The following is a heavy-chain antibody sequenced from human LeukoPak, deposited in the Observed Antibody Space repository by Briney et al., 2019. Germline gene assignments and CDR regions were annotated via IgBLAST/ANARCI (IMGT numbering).Heavy chain of an antibody. D-gene: IGHD5-18*01. V-gene: IGHV1-24*01. CDR1: GYTLTELS. CDR3: AREYRGYSYGRNWFDP. CDR2: FDPEDGET. J-gene: IGHJ5*02. Sequence: ASVKVSCKVSGYTLTELSMHWVRQAPGKGLEWMGGFDPEDGETIYAQKFQGRVTITRDTSASTAYMELSSLRSEDTAVYYCAREYRGYSYGRNWFDPWGQGTLVAVSS.